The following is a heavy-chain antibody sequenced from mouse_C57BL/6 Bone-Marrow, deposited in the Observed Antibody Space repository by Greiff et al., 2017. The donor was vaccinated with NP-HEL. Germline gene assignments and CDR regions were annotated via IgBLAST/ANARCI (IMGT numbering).Heavy chain of an antibody. Sequence: VQLKESGGGLVKPGGSLKLSCAASGFTFSDYGMHWVRQAPEKGLEWVEYISSGSGTIYYADTVKGGFTISRDNAKNTLFRQMTSLRSEDTAMYYCARGFTTVVDFDYWGQGTTLTVSS. CDR2: ISSGSGTI. D-gene: IGHD1-1*01. CDR1: GFTFSDYG. V-gene: IGHV5-17*01. CDR3: ARGFTTVVDFDY. J-gene: IGHJ2*01.